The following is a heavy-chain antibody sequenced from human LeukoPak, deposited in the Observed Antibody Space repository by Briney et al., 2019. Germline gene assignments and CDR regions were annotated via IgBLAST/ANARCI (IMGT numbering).Heavy chain of an antibody. Sequence: ASVKVSCKVSGYTLTELSMHWVRQAPGKGLEGMGGFDPEDGETIYAQKFQGRVTMTEDTSTDTAYMELSSLRSEDTAVYYCATVYGGKVVVGHHDAFDIWGQGTMVTVSS. CDR2: FDPEDGET. D-gene: IGHD4-23*01. J-gene: IGHJ3*02. CDR1: GYTLTELS. V-gene: IGHV1-24*01. CDR3: ATVYGGKVVVGHHDAFDI.